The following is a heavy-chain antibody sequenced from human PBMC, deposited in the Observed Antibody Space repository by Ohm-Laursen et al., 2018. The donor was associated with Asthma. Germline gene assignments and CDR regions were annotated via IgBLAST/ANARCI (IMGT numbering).Heavy chain of an antibody. CDR1: GFTFSNAW. V-gene: IGHV3-15*01. Sequence: SLRLSCTASGFTFSNAWMSWVRQAPGKGLEWVGRIKSNTDGGPTDYGAPVKGRFTISRDDSKNTLYLQMNSLKTEDTGVYHCTTDPGRITMIRGTYWGQGTLVTVSS. CDR2: IKSNTDGGPT. J-gene: IGHJ4*02. CDR3: TTDPGRITMIRGTY. D-gene: IGHD3-10*01.